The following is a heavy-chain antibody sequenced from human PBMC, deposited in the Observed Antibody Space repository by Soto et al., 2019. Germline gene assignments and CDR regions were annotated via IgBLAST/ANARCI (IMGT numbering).Heavy chain of an antibody. CDR3: ARILDYCSGGSCYMVGFDY. CDR1: GYTFTSYG. V-gene: IGHV1-18*01. Sequence: VKVSCKASGYTFTSYGISWVRQAPGQGLEWMGWISAYNGNTNYAQKLQGRVTMTTDTSTSTAYMELRSLRSDDTAVYYCARILDYCSGGSCYMVGFDYWGQGTLVTVSS. D-gene: IGHD2-15*01. CDR2: ISAYNGNT. J-gene: IGHJ4*02.